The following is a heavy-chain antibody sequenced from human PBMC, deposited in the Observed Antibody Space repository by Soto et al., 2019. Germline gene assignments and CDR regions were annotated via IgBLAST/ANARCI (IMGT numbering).Heavy chain of an antibody. CDR2: IYHTGST. CDR3: ARLIPRRGEISSFEY. Sequence: PSETLSLTCVVSGYSVSDGYYWGWIRQSPGKGLEWIGSIYHTGSTYYNPSLKSRVAISLDTSKNQFYLKLSSVTAADTAVYYCARLIPRRGEISSFEYWGQGMLVTSPQ. CDR1: GYSVSDGYY. V-gene: IGHV4-38-2*01. J-gene: IGHJ4*02. D-gene: IGHD3-16*01.